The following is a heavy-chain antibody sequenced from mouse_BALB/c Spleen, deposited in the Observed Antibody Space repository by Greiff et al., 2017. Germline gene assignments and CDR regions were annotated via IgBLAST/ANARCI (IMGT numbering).Heavy chain of an antibody. Sequence: EVKLVESGGGLVQPGGSLKLSCAASGFTFSSYTMSWVRQSPEKRLEWVAEISSGGSYTYYPDTVTGRFTISRDNAKNTLYLEMSSLRSEDTAMYYCARGSNGDYYAMDYWGQGTSVTVSS. CDR3: ARGSNGDYYAMDY. CDR1: GFTFSSYT. D-gene: IGHD1-1*02. J-gene: IGHJ4*01. V-gene: IGHV5-9-4*01. CDR2: ISSGGSYT.